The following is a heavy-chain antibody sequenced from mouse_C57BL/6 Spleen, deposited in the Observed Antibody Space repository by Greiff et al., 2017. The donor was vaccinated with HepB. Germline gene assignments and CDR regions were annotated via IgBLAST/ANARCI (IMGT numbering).Heavy chain of an antibody. D-gene: IGHD4-1*01. CDR3: AREANWEGNWYFDV. CDR1: GFTFSDYY. CDR2: INYDGSST. J-gene: IGHJ1*03. V-gene: IGHV5-16*01. Sequence: EVHLVESEGGLVQPGSSMKLSCTASGFTFSDYYMAWVRQVPEKGLEWVANINYDGSSTYYLDSLKSRFIISRDNAKNILYLQMSSLKSEDTATYYCAREANWEGNWYFDVWGTGTTVTVSS.